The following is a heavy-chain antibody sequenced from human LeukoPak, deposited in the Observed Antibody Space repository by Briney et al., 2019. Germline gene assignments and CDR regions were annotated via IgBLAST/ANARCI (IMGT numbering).Heavy chain of an antibody. V-gene: IGHV4-59*01. J-gene: IGHJ6*03. CDR2: IYYSGST. Sequence: SETLSLTCTVSGGSISSYYWSWIRQPPGKGLEWIGYIYYSGSTNYNPSLKSRVTISVDTSKNQFSLKLSSVTAADTAVYYCARDVKVVVVPAAIPRQYYYYMDVWGKGTTVTVSS. CDR3: ARDVKVVVVPAAIPRQYYYYMDV. D-gene: IGHD2-2*02. CDR1: GGSISSYY.